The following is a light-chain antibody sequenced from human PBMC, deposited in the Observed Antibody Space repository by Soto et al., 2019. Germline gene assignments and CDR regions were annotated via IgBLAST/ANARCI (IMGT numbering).Light chain of an antibody. CDR3: QQYSSYSRA. CDR1: QDISNY. J-gene: IGKJ1*01. V-gene: IGKV1-33*01. Sequence: DIQMTQSPSSLSASVGDRVTIACQASQDISNYLHWYQQKPGKAPKLLIYDASNLETGVPSRFSGSGSGTDFTFTISSLQPEDIATYYCQQYSSYSRAFGQGTKVDVK. CDR2: DAS.